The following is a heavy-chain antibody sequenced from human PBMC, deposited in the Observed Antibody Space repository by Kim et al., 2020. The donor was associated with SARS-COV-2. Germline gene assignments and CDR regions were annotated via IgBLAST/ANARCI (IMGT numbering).Heavy chain of an antibody. CDR3: ARRGIMITFGGVMVGAFDI. V-gene: IGHV5-10-1*01. J-gene: IGHJ3*02. D-gene: IGHD3-16*01. CDR1: GYSFTSYW. CDR2: IDPSDSYT. Sequence: GESLKISCKGSGYSFTSYWINWVRQMPGKGLEWMGRIDPSDSYTNYSPSFQGHVTISADKSISTAYLQWSSLKASDTAMYYCARRGIMITFGGVMVGAFDIWGQGTMVTVSS.